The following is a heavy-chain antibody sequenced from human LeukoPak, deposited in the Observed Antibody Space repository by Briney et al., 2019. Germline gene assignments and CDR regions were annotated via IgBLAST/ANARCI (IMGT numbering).Heavy chain of an antibody. J-gene: IGHJ1*01. D-gene: IGHD3-10*01. CDR3: ARGSGGSGNQYFQH. CDR1: GGTFSSYA. CDR2: IIPIFGTA. Sequence: SVKVSFKASGGTFSSYAISWGRQAPRQGLEWMGGIIPIFGTANYAQKFQGRVTITADKSTSTAYMELSSLRSEDTAVYYCARGSGGSGNQYFQHWGQGSLVTVSS. V-gene: IGHV1-69*06.